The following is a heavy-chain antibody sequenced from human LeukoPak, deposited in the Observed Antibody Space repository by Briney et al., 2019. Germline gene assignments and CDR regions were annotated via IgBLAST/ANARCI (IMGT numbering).Heavy chain of an antibody. CDR1: GGSISSYY. J-gene: IGHJ4*02. CDR3: ASETVSGWYNY. Sequence: SETLSLTCTVSGGSISSYYGSWIRQPPGKGLEGIGYIYYSGSTNYKPSLQSRVTISLDTSKNQFSLNASSVTAADTAVYYCASETVSGWYNYWGQGTLVTVSS. CDR2: IYYSGST. V-gene: IGHV4-59*08. D-gene: IGHD6-19*01.